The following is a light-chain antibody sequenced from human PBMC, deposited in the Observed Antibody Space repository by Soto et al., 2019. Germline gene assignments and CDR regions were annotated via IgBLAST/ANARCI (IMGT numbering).Light chain of an antibody. V-gene: IGLV2-14*03. CDR3: SSYTTSSIGV. CDR1: SSDVGNYNY. J-gene: IGLJ2*01. Sequence: QSALTQPASVSGSPGQSITTSCTGTSSDVGNYNYVSWYQQHPGKAPKLMIYDVTNRPSGVSNRFSGSKSGNTASLTISGLQAEDEADYYCSSYTTSSIGVFGGGTKLTVL. CDR2: DVT.